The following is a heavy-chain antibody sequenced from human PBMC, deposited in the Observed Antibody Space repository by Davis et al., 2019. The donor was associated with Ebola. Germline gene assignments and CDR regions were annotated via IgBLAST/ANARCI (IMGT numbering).Heavy chain of an antibody. CDR2: ISYDGSNK. Sequence: GGSLRLSCAASGFTFSSYAMHWVRQAPGKGLEWVAVISYDGSNKYYADSVKGRFTISRDNSKNTLYLQMNSLRAEDTAVYYCARDRILWFGELLYKNYYYGMDVWGQGTTVTVSS. V-gene: IGHV3-30-3*01. J-gene: IGHJ6*02. D-gene: IGHD3-10*01. CDR3: ARDRILWFGELLYKNYYYGMDV. CDR1: GFTFSSYA.